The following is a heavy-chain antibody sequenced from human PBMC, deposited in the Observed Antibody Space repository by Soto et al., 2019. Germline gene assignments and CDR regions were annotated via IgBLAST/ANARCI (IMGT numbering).Heavy chain of an antibody. V-gene: IGHV3-23*01. J-gene: IGHJ5*02. Sequence: EVQLLESGGGLVQPGGSLRLSCAASGFSFSSYAMRWVRQAPGKGLEWVSAISAGGGNTYYRDSVKGRFTISRDNSKNTLYLQMNSLRAEDTAVYFCAQTTPSIYWFDPWGQGTLVTVSS. CDR2: ISAGGGNT. CDR3: AQTTPSIYWFDP. CDR1: GFSFSSYA. D-gene: IGHD1-1*01.